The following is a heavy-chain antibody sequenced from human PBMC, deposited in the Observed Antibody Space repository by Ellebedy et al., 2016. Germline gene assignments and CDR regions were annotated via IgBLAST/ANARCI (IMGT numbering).Heavy chain of an antibody. V-gene: IGHV4-61*02. J-gene: IGHJ4*02. CDR3: ASHDPRSDSDY. D-gene: IGHD3-22*01. CDR2: IYTSGST. Sequence: SETLSLXXTVSGGSISSGSYYWSWIRQPAGKGLEWIGRIYTSGSTNYNPSLKSRVTMSVDTSKNQFSLKLSSVTAADTAVYYCASHDPRSDSDYWGQGTLVTVSS. CDR1: GGSISSGSYY.